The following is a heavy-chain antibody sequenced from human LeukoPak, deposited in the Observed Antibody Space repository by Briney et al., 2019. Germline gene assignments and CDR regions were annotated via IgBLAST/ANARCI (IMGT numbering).Heavy chain of an antibody. J-gene: IGHJ4*02. CDR1: GFTFSSYA. D-gene: IGHD3-22*01. V-gene: IGHV3-7*01. CDR2: INQDGSQK. Sequence: GALRLSCAASGFTFSSYAMSWVRQAPGKGLEWVANINQDGSQKYYVDSVKGRFTISRDNAKNSVYLQMDSLRSEDTAVYYCASDDSSGEYVLPFGYWGQGTLVTVSS. CDR3: ASDDSSGEYVLPFGY.